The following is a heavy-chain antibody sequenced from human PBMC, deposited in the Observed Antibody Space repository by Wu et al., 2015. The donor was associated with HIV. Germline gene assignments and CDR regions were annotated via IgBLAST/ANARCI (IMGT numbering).Heavy chain of an antibody. CDR2: IIPMFGAS. CDR3: ARRQQLVDQ. Sequence: QVQLVQSGAEVKKPGSSVKISCKTSGGTFGNYAINWVRQAPGQGLEWVGRIIPMFGASDYARKFQGRVTITADDSTSTVYMELRSLRSQDTALYFCARRQQLVDQWGQGTLVTVSS. CDR1: GGTFGNYA. D-gene: IGHD6-13*01. V-gene: IGHV1-69*13. J-gene: IGHJ4*02.